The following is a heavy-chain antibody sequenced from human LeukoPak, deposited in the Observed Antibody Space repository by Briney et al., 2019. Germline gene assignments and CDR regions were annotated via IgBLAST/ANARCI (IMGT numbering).Heavy chain of an antibody. CDR2: INPNSGGT. CDR1: GYTFTGYY. J-gene: IGHJ4*02. Sequence: ASEKVSCKASGYTFTGYYMHWVRQAPAQGREWMGWINPNSGGTNYAQKFQGRVTMTRDTSISTAYMELSRLRSDDTAVYYCARDSDYGDYGDYWGQGTLVTVSS. CDR3: ARDSDYGDYGDY. V-gene: IGHV1-2*02. D-gene: IGHD4-17*01.